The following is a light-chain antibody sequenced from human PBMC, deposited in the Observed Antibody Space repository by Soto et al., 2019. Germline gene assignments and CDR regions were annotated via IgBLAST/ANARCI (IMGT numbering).Light chain of an antibody. CDR2: GAT. CDR1: QSVSSSY. CDR3: QQYNNWPRT. Sequence: EIVLTQSPGTLSLSPGERATLSCRASQSVSSSYLAWYQQKPGQAPRLLIHGATTRATGIPARFSGSGSGTEFTLTISSLQSEDFAVYYCQQYNNWPRTFGQGTKVDNK. J-gene: IGKJ1*01. V-gene: IGKV3-15*01.